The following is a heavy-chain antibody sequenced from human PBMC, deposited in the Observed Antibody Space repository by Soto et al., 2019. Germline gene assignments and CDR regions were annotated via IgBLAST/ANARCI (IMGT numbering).Heavy chain of an antibody. Sequence: SETLSLTCTVSGGSISSYYWSWLRQPPGKGLEWIGYIYYSGSTNYNPSLKSRVTISVDTSKNQFSLKLSSVTAADTAVYYCASAYYDFWSGYNNNWFDPWGQGTLVTVSS. D-gene: IGHD3-3*01. V-gene: IGHV4-59*01. J-gene: IGHJ5*02. CDR2: IYYSGST. CDR3: ASAYYDFWSGYNNNWFDP. CDR1: GGSISSYY.